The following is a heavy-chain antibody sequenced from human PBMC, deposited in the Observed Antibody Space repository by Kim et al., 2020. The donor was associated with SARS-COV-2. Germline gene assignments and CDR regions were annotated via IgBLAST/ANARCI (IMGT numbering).Heavy chain of an antibody. CDR1: GGFFSSHA. Sequence: SVKVSCKASGGFFSSHAISWVRQAPGQGLEWLGGIIPIFGSTNYAQKLLGRLTITADGSTGTAYMEMRSLTSDDTAVYYCARDRVPAASYYYHDMDVWGQGTSITVSS. CDR2: IIPIFGST. V-gene: IGHV1-69*13. J-gene: IGHJ6*02. CDR3: ARDRVPAASYYYHDMDV. D-gene: IGHD2-2*01.